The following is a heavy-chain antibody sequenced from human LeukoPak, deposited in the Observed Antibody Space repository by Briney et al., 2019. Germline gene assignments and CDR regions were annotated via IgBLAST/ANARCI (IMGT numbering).Heavy chain of an antibody. CDR3: TREGYSSPDY. D-gene: IGHD5-18*01. CDR1: GGSISSYY. V-gene: IGHV4-4*08. J-gene: IGHJ4*02. CDR2: IYYSGST. Sequence: NPSETLSLTCTVSGGSISSYYWSWIRQPPGKGLEWIGYIYYSGSTYYNPSLKSRVTISVDTSKNQFSLKLSSVTAADTAVYYCTREGYSSPDYWGQGTLVTVSS.